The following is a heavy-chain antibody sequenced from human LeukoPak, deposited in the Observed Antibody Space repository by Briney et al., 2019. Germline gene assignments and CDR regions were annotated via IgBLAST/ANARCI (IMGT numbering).Heavy chain of an antibody. D-gene: IGHD6-6*01. CDR3: VRGTAARFFDY. CDR1: GGSISSYY. J-gene: IGHJ4*02. CDR2: IYTSGST. V-gene: IGHV4-4*07. Sequence: PSETLSLTCAVSGGSISSYYWSWIRQPAGKGLEWIGRIYTSGSTNYNPSLKSRVTMSVDTSKNQFSLKLSSVTAADTAVYYCVRGTAARFFDYWGQGTLVTVSS.